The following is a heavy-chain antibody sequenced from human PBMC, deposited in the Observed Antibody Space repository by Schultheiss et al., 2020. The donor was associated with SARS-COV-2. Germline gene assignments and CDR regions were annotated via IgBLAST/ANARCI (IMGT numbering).Heavy chain of an antibody. J-gene: IGHJ6*02. CDR3: ARRGGLYQNYGMDV. CDR2: VYSGGGT. CDR1: GFTFSSYA. D-gene: IGHD2-8*01. Sequence: GGSLRLSCAASGFTFSSYAMSWVRQAPGKGLEWVSVVYSGGGTYYADSVKGRFTISRDNSKNTLYLQMNSLRAEDTAVYYCARRGGLYQNYGMDVWGQGTTVTVSS. V-gene: IGHV3-66*01.